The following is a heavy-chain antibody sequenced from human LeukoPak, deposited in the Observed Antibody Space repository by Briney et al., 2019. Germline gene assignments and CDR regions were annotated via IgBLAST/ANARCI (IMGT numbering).Heavy chain of an antibody. D-gene: IGHD5-12*01. CDR2: IYYSGST. Sequence: SETLSLTCTVSGGSISSYYWSRIRQPPGKGLEWIGYIYYSGSTNYNPSLKSRVTISVDTSKNQFSLKLSSVTAADTAVYYCARTPVDIVADEYYFDYWGQGTLVTVSS. CDR1: GGSISSYY. CDR3: ARTPVDIVADEYYFDY. V-gene: IGHV4-59*08. J-gene: IGHJ4*02.